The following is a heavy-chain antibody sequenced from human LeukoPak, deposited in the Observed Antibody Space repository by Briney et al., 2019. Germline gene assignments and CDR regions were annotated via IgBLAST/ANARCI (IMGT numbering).Heavy chain of an antibody. V-gene: IGHV1-2*02. Sequence: ASVKVSCKASGYTFTGYYMHWVRQAPGQGLEWMGWINPNSGGTNYAQKFQGRVTMTRDTSISTAYMELSRLRSGDTAVYYCARGGPSGSYLDWFDPWGQGTLVTVSS. D-gene: IGHD1-26*01. CDR2: INPNSGGT. J-gene: IGHJ5*02. CDR3: ARGGPSGSYLDWFDP. CDR1: GYTFTGYY.